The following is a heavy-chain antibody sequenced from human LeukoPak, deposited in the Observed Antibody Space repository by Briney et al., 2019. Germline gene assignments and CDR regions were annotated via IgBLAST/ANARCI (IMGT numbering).Heavy chain of an antibody. CDR3: ARVGGNYEGLIDY. CDR2: ISAYNGYT. D-gene: IGHD1-26*01. J-gene: IGHJ4*02. V-gene: IGHV1-18*01. CDR1: GYTFTSYG. Sequence: GASVKVSCKASGYTFTSYGIGWVRQAPRQGLEWMGWISAYNGYTKYAPSLQGRVTMTTDTSTSTAYMQLRSLRSDDTAMYYCARVGGNYEGLIDYWGQGTLVTVSS.